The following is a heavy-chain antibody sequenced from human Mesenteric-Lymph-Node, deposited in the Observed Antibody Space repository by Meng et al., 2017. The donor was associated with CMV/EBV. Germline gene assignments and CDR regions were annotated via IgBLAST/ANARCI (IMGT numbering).Heavy chain of an antibody. CDR2: IRHDGSNK. CDR1: GFTFTNYA. D-gene: IGHD2-2*02. V-gene: IGHV3-30*02. CDR3: AKTLYTGLLGEVFDH. Sequence: GESLKISCAASGFTFTNYAMHWVRQAPGKGLEWVAIIRHDGSNKEYADSVKGRFSISRDDSKNTVYLQMNTLRVEDTAVYYCAKTLYTGLLGEVFDHWGQGTLVTVSS. J-gene: IGHJ4*02.